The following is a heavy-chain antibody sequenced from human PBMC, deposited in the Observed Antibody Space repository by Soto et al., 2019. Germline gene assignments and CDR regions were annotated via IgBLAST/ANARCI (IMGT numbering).Heavy chain of an antibody. CDR2: ISGSGGST. J-gene: IGHJ3*02. Sequence: PGGSLRLSCAASGFSFSSYAMSWVRQAPGKGLEWVSAISGSGGSTYYADSVKGRFTISRDNSKNTLYLQMNSLRAEDTAVYYCAKREVGYYDSSGYYFKCAFDIWGQGTMVTVSS. D-gene: IGHD3-22*01. V-gene: IGHV3-23*01. CDR1: GFSFSSYA. CDR3: AKREVGYYDSSGYYFKCAFDI.